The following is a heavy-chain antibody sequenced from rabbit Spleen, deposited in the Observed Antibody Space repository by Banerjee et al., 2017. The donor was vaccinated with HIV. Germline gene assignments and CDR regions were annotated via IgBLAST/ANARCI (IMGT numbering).Heavy chain of an antibody. CDR3: ARTAGSSVANYYLNL. V-gene: IGHV1S45*01. D-gene: IGHD8-1*01. Sequence: QEQLVESGGGLVQPEGSLTLTCKASGFDFSSSYYMCWVRQAPGKGLEWIACIYAGSGRTWYASWAKGRFTISKTSTTTVTLQMTSLTAADTATYFCARTAGSSVANYYLNLWGPGTLVTVS. CDR1: GFDFSSSYY. CDR2: IYAGSGRT. J-gene: IGHJ4*01.